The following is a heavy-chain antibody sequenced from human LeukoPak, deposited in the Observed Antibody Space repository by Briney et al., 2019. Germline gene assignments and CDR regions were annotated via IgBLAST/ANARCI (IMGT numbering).Heavy chain of an antibody. CDR3: AKRNWNDDTGC. CDR2: ISGGGST. D-gene: IGHD1-1*01. CDR1: GFTISIYA. V-gene: IGHV3-23*01. Sequence: GGSLRLSCAASGFTISIYAMSWVRQAPGKGLEWVSGISGGGSTYYTDSVKGRFTISTDNSKNTLYLQMNSLRAEDTAVYYCAKRNWNDDTGCWGQGTLVTVSS. J-gene: IGHJ4*02.